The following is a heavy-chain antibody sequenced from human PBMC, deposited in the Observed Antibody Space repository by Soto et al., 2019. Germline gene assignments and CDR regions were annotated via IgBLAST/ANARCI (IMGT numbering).Heavy chain of an antibody. CDR2: VSGSGSST. D-gene: IGHD3-22*01. CDR3: AKAVWDSGYDPYFYY. Sequence: EVQLLESGGGLVQPGGSLRLSCAASGFTFSSYAMSWVRQAPGKGLEWVSTVSGSGSSTYYADSVKGRFTISRDNSKNTLYLQMNSLRAEDTAVYYCAKAVWDSGYDPYFYYWGQGTLVTVSS. V-gene: IGHV3-23*01. CDR1: GFTFSSYA. J-gene: IGHJ4*02.